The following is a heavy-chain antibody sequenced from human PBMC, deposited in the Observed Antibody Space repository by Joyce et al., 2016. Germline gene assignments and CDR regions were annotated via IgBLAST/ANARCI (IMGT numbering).Heavy chain of an antibody. Sequence: VQLVQSGAEVKEPGASVKVSCKTSGYTFTTYDIFWVRQATGQGPEWMGWMNPNSGNTGYGEKFQGRVTMTRDTSIGTAFMELSSLTSDDTAVYFRARGSTSTWFKYLQHWGQGTLVTVSS. D-gene: IGHD6-13*01. V-gene: IGHV1-8*01. CDR3: ARGSTSTWFKYLQH. J-gene: IGHJ1*01. CDR2: MNPNSGNT. CDR1: GYTFTTYD.